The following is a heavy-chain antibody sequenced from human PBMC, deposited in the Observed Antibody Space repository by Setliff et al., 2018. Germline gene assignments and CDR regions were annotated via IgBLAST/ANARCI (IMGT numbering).Heavy chain of an antibody. J-gene: IGHJ5*02. Sequence: LSLTCAVYGGSFSTYFWSWIRQPPGKGLEWIGEISHSGSANYNPSLKSRVTMSVDTSKNQFSLNLNSVTAADTAIYYCARYNSSAACFDLWGPGTLVTVSS. D-gene: IGHD2-21*01. CDR1: GGSFSTYF. CDR2: ISHSGSA. CDR3: ARYNSSAACFDL. V-gene: IGHV4-34*10.